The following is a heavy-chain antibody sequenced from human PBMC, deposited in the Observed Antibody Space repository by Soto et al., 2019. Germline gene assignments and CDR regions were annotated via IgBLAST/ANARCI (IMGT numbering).Heavy chain of an antibody. CDR3: ARYRFSGSKWSKFDY. V-gene: IGHV4-31*03. CDR2: IYYNGST. J-gene: IGHJ4*02. Sequence: SETLSLTCTVSGVTISSGAYYWSWIRQHPGEGLEWIGNIYYNGSTYYSPSLKSRVALSLDTSKNQFSVRLSSVTAADTAVYYCARYRFSGSKWSKFDYWGQGTLVTVSS. CDR1: GVTISSGAYY. D-gene: IGHD6-13*01.